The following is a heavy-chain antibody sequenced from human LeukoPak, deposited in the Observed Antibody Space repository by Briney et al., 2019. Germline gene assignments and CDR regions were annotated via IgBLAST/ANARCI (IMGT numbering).Heavy chain of an antibody. D-gene: IGHD3-9*01. CDR2: MNPNSGYT. V-gene: IGHV1-8*02. CDR1: GYTFTGYY. Sequence: ASVKVSCKASGYTFTGYYMHWVRQAPGQGLEWMGWMNPNSGYTGYAQKFQGRVTMTRNTSISTAYMELSSLRSEDTAVYYCARPNYDLLTGYYPLLDVWGQGTTVTVSS. CDR3: ARPNYDLLTGYYPLLDV. J-gene: IGHJ6*02.